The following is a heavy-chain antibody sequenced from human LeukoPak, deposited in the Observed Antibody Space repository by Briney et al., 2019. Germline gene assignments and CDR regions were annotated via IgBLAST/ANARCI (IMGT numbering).Heavy chain of an antibody. V-gene: IGHV3-15*01. CDR3: TSQRSYYDYVWGSYRYVNFDY. J-gene: IGHJ4*02. Sequence: PGGSLRLSCAASGFTFSNAWMSWVRQAPGKGLEWVGRIKSKTDGGTTDYAAPVKGRFTIPRDDSKNTLYLQMNSLKTEDTAVYYCTSQRSYYDYVWGSYRYVNFDYWGQGTLVTVPS. CDR2: IKSKTDGGTT. D-gene: IGHD3-16*02. CDR1: GFTFSNAW.